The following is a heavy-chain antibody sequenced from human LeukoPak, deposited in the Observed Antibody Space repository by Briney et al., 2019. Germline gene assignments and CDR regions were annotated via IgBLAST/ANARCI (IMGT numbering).Heavy chain of an antibody. CDR2: IGNSGNII. CDR3: ARDGSNFDY. V-gene: IGHV3-48*01. Sequence: GGSLRLSCAASGFTFSRYTMTWVRQAPGKGLEWVSYIGNSGNIIYYSDSVKGRFTVSRDNAKNSLHLQMNSLRAEDTAVYYCARDGSNFDYWGQGTLVTVSS. J-gene: IGHJ4*02. CDR1: GFTFSRYT.